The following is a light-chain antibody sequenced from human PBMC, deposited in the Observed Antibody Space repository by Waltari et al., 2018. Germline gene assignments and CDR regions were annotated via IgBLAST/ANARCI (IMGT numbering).Light chain of an antibody. Sequence: EIVLTQSPATLSLSPGERATLSGRTSQSVNSYLAWYQHKPGQAPRLLIYDASNRATGIPARFSGSGSGTDVTLTISSLEPDDFALYYCQQRFTWPSITFGQGTRLEIK. V-gene: IGKV3-11*01. CDR1: QSVNSY. J-gene: IGKJ5*01. CDR3: QQRFTWPSIT. CDR2: DAS.